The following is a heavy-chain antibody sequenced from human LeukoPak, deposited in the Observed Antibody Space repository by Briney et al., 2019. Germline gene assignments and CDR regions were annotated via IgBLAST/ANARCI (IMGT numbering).Heavy chain of an antibody. J-gene: IGHJ4*02. CDR3: AKARYNTGWYYFDY. D-gene: IGHD6-19*01. V-gene: IGHV3-30*18. CDR1: GFTFSGCG. CDR2: ISFDGSIK. Sequence: GGSLRLSCAASGFTFSGCGMHWVRQAPNKGLEWVAIISFDGSIKDYADSVKGRFTISRDNSKSTLYLQMNSLRVEDTALYYCAKARYNTGWYYFDYWGQGTLVTVSS.